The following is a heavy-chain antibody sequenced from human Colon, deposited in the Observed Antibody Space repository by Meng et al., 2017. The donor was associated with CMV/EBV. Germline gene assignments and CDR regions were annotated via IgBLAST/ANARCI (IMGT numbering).Heavy chain of an antibody. D-gene: IGHD1-1*01. CDR2: IYESGTT. J-gene: IGHJ4*02. Sequence: GSLRLSCTVSGGSITSNVDYYWAWIRQPPGKGLEWIGTIYESGTTHYSPSLKSRVTMSIDTSRNQFSLRLRYPTAADTAVYYCARNDIIVRPPAFYYFDSWGQGMLVTVSS. V-gene: IGHV4-39*07. CDR1: GGSITSNVDYY. CDR3: ARNDIIVRPPAFYYFDS.